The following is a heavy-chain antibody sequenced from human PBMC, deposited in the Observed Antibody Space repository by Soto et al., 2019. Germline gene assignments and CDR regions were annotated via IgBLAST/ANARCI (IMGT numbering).Heavy chain of an antibody. CDR3: ARVASSSSWHIPHFDQ. J-gene: IGHJ4*02. CDR2: IWYDGSTK. CDR1: GFMFRSYA. D-gene: IGHD6-13*01. Sequence: LRLSCAASGFMFRSYAMHWVRQAPGKGLEWVAGIWYDGSTKYYGDSVKGRYSISRDNSKNMLDLQMNSLRAEDTAVYYCARVASSSSWHIPHFDQWGQGTLVTVSS. V-gene: IGHV3-33*01.